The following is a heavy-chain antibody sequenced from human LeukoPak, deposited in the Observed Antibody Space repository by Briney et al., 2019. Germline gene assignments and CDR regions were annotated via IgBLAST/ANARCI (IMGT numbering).Heavy chain of an antibody. J-gene: IGHJ4*02. CDR2: IHYSGST. V-gene: IGHV4-59*12. Sequence: PSETLSLTCTVSGGSISSYTWHWIRQPPAQGLEWMGYIHYSGSTNYNHSLSSPVTIPEAPPKNQYSLTLNPPTAADPVSYFCAIAAGGFAMMGRYFDGWGQGTLVSVS. CDR1: GGSISSYT. D-gene: IGHD3-22*01. CDR3: AIAAGGFAMMGRYFDG.